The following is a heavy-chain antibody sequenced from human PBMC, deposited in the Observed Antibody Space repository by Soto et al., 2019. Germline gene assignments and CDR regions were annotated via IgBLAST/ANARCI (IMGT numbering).Heavy chain of an antibody. CDR3: TRHGRQWLGNDY. V-gene: IGHV3-73*01. CDR1: GFTFSDSA. Sequence: EVQLVESGGGLVQPGGSLKLSCAASGFTFSDSAMHWVRQASGKGLEWVGRIRSKANSYATLYAASVKGRFTISRDDSKNTAYLQMNSLKTEATAVYYCTRHGRQWLGNDYWGQGTLVTVSS. J-gene: IGHJ4*02. CDR2: IRSKANSYAT. D-gene: IGHD6-19*01.